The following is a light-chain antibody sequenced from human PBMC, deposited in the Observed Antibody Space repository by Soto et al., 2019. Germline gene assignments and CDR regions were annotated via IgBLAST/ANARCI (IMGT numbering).Light chain of an antibody. CDR1: ESVSRN. Sequence: EVVMTQSPATLSVSPGERAALPCGASESVSRNLSWYQQKPGHSPRLLIYDASNRATGSPARFRGSGSGTVFTLTISSMQAANFATYSCQQTRSYPSTFGGGTKVEI. V-gene: IGKV3D-15*01. J-gene: IGKJ4*01. CDR3: QQTRSYPST. CDR2: DAS.